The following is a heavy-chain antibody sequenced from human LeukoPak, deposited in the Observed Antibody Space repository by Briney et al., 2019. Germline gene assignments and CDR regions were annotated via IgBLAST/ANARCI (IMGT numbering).Heavy chain of an antibody. D-gene: IGHD3-22*01. CDR2: FGTRSTSI. V-gene: IGHV3-21*01. CDR1: GFSFSGHW. J-gene: IGHJ4*02. Sequence: GGSLRLSCTASGFSFSGHWMHWARQLPGKGLEWVSSFGTRSTSIYHAGSVKGRFAISRDNAKNSLYLQMNSLRAEDTAVYYCAREVSEGFDFWGQGTLVTVSS. CDR3: AREVSEGFDF.